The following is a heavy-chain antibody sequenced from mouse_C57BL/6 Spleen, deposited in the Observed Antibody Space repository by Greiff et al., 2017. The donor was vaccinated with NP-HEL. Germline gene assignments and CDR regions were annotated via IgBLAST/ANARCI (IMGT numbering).Heavy chain of an antibody. D-gene: IGHD1-1*01. CDR2: IDPENGDT. Sequence: VQLKESGAELVRPGASVKLSCTASGFNIKDDYMHWVKQRPEQGLEWIGWIDPENGDTEYASKFQGKATITADTSSNTAYLQLSSLTSEDTAVYYCTTFYYGSSYGGPYWGQGTLVTVSA. CDR3: TTFYYGSSYGGPY. CDR1: GFNIKDDY. V-gene: IGHV14-4*01. J-gene: IGHJ3*01.